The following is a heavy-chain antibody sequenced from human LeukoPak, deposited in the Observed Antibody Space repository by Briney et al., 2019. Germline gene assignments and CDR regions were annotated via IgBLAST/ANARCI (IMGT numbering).Heavy chain of an antibody. D-gene: IGHD6-19*01. J-gene: IGHJ4*02. CDR3: AREIVAGAFDS. CDR1: GFNVNDYY. V-gene: IGHV3-11*01. CDR2: IGSSDSII. Sequence: NSGGSLRLSCAVSGFNVNDYYISWIRQAPGKGLEWVSDIGSSDSIIAYGDSVRGRFTISRDFASNSLYLQMNSLRVEDTAVYYCAREIVAGAFDSWGQGTLVTVSS.